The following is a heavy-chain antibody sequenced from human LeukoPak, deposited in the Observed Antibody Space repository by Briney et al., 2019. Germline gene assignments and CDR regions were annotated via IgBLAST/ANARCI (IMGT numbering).Heavy chain of an antibody. D-gene: IGHD6-13*01. V-gene: IGHV1-2*02. CDR1: GYTFTGYY. CDR2: INPNSGGT. J-gene: IGHJ5*02. Sequence: ASVKVSCKASGYTFTGYYMHWVRQAPGQGLEWMGWINPNSGGTNYAQKFQGRVTMTRDTSISTAYMELSRLRSDDTAVYYCARPYSSSWYSRLVGWFDPWGQGTLVTVSS. CDR3: ARPYSSSWYSRLVGWFDP.